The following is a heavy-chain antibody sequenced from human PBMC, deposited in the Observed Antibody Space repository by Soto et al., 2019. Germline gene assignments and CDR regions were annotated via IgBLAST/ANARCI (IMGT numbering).Heavy chain of an antibody. Sequence: GGPLRVSKGASGFTIISYAMSWVRQAPGKGLEWVSAISGSGGSTYYADSVKGRFTISRDNSKNTLYLQMNSLRAEDTAVYYCAKGACSSTSCYESYYYYYMDAWGKGTTVTVSS. CDR1: GFTIISYA. J-gene: IGHJ6*03. CDR2: ISGSGGST. V-gene: IGHV3-23*01. D-gene: IGHD2-2*01. CDR3: AKGACSSTSCYESYYYYYMDA.